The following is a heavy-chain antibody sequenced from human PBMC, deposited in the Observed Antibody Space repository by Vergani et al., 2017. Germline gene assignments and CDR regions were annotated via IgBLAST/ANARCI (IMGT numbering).Heavy chain of an antibody. CDR1: GFTFSSYS. V-gene: IGHV3-21*01. D-gene: IGHD2-15*01. Sequence: EVQLVESGGGLVKPGGSLRLSCAASGFTFSSYSMNWVRQAPGKGLERVSSISSSSSYIYYADSVKGRFTISRDNAKTSLYLQMNSLRAEDTAVYYCARAPNPFVADVYFDYWGQGTLVTVSS. CDR2: ISSSSSYI. J-gene: IGHJ4*02. CDR3: ARAPNPFVADVYFDY.